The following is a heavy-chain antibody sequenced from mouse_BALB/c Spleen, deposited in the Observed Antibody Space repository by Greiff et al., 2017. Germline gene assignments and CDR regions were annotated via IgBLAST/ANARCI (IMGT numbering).Heavy chain of an antibody. CDR3: ARRAYGSLDY. Sequence: QVQLQQSGPELVKPGASVKISCKASGYAFSSYWMNWVKQRPGQGLEWIGRIYPGDGDTNYNGKFKGKATLTADKSSSTAYMQLSSLTSVDSAVYFCARRAYGSLDYWGQGTSVTVSS. V-gene: IGHV1-82*01. CDR2: IYPGDGDT. CDR1: GYAFSSYW. J-gene: IGHJ4*01. D-gene: IGHD1-2*01.